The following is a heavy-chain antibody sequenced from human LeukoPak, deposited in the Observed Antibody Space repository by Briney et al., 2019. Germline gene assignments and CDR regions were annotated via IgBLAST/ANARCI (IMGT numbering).Heavy chain of an antibody. V-gene: IGHV1-8*03. CDR1: GYTFTSYD. Sequence: ASVKVSCKASGYTFTSYDINWVRQATGQGLEWIGWMNPNSGNTGYAQKFQGRVTITRNTSISTAYMELSSLRSEDTAVYYCARGDFWSGYNDAFDIWGQGTMVTVSS. J-gene: IGHJ3*02. CDR3: ARGDFWSGYNDAFDI. D-gene: IGHD3-3*01. CDR2: MNPNSGNT.